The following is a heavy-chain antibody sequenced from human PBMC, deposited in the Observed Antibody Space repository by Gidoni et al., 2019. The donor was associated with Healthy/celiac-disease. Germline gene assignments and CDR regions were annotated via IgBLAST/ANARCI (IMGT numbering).Heavy chain of an antibody. CDR1: GGSFSGYY. Sequence: QVQLQQWGAGLLKPSETLSLTCAVYGGSFSGYYWSWIRQPPGKGLEWIGEINHSGSTNYNPSLKSRVTISVDTSKNQFSLKLSSVTAADTAVYYCARGGGSYSYYYYGMDVWGQGTTVTVFS. CDR2: INHSGST. V-gene: IGHV4-34*01. CDR3: ARGGGSYSYYYYGMDV. J-gene: IGHJ6*02. D-gene: IGHD1-26*01.